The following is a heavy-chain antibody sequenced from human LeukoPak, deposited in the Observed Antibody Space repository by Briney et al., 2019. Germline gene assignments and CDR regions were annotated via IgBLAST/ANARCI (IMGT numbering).Heavy chain of an antibody. J-gene: IGHJ6*03. CDR1: GGSISSYY. D-gene: IGHD2-15*01. V-gene: IGHV4-59*01. Sequence: SSETLSLTCTVSGGSISSYYWSRIRQPPGKGLEWIGYIYYSGSTNYNPSLKSRVTISVDTSKNQFSLKLSSVTAADTAVYYCARVLRYCSGGSCYPGHYYYYYMDVWGKGTTVTVSS. CDR2: IYYSGST. CDR3: ARVLRYCSGGSCYPGHYYYYYMDV.